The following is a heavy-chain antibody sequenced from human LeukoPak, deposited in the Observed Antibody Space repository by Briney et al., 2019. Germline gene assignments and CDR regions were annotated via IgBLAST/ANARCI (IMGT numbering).Heavy chain of an antibody. D-gene: IGHD5-12*01. V-gene: IGHV4-59*08. CDR2: MYNSGTT. Sequence: PSETLSLTCSVHGGRLSCSYWAWIRQPPGKGLEGIGYMYNSGTTNYNSSLKSRVTISVDMSENQFSLKLSSVTAADTAVYYCARHTVALDYWGQGALVTVSS. CDR1: GGRLSCSY. CDR3: ARHTVALDY. J-gene: IGHJ4*02.